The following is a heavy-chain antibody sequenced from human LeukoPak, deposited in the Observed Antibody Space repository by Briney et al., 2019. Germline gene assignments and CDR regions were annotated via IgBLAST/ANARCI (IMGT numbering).Heavy chain of an antibody. CDR2: IIPIFGTA. D-gene: IGHD3-22*01. CDR1: GGTFSSYA. Sequence: ASVKVSCKASGGTFSSYAISWVRQAPGQGLEWMGGIIPIFGTANYAQKFQGRVTITADKSTSTAYMELSSLRSEDTAVYYCARGYYDSSGYPTGPCWYFDLWGRGTLVTVSS. CDR3: ARGYYDSSGYPTGPCWYFDL. V-gene: IGHV1-69*06. J-gene: IGHJ2*01.